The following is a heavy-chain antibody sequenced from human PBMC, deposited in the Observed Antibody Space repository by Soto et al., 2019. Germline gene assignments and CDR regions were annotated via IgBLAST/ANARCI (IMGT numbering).Heavy chain of an antibody. J-gene: IGHJ5*02. CDR2: IYHSGST. D-gene: IGHD3-10*01. V-gene: IGHV4-4*02. CDR1: GGSISSSNW. CDR3: ARRWMVRGVMNWFDL. Sequence: PSETLSLTCAVSGGSISSSNWWSWVRQPPGKGLEWIGEIYHSGSTNYNPSLKSRVTISVDKSKNQFSLKLSSVTAADTAVYYCARRWMVRGVMNWFDLWGQGTLVTVSS.